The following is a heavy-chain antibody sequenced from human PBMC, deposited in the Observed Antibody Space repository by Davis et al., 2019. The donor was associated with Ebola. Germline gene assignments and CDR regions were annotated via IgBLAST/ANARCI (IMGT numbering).Heavy chain of an antibody. D-gene: IGHD5-12*01. CDR3: AKYSLGV. J-gene: IGHJ6*02. Sequence: GESLKISCAASGFTFSSYSMNWVRQAPGKGLEWVSYISSSSSTIYYADSVKGRFTISRDNPKNTLYLQMNSLRAEDTAVYYCAKYSLGVWGQGTTVTVSS. V-gene: IGHV3-48*01. CDR1: GFTFSSYS. CDR2: ISSSSSTI.